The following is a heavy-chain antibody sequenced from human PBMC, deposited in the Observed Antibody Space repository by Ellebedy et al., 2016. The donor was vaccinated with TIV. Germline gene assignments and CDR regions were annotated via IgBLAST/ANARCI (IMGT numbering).Heavy chain of an antibody. CDR3: ARDAYYDILTGYLYYYGMDV. CDR1: GYTFTGYH. D-gene: IGHD3-9*01. J-gene: IGHJ6*02. CDR2: INPSGGST. V-gene: IGHV1-46*01. Sequence: ASVKVSCKASGYTFTGYHMHWVRQAPGQGLEWMGIINPSGGSTSYAQKLQGRVTMTTDTSTSTAYMELRSLRSDDTAVYYCARDAYYDILTGYLYYYGMDVWGQGTTVTVSS.